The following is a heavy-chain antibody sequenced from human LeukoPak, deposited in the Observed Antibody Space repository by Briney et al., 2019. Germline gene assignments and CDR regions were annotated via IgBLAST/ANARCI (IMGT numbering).Heavy chain of an antibody. J-gene: IGHJ4*02. CDR2: INHSGYT. V-gene: IGHV4-34*01. D-gene: IGHD2-21*02. CDR3: TRMTAGHDY. CDR1: GVSFNDYY. Sequence: SETLSLTCAVSGVSFNDYYWSWVRQTPGKGLERIGEINHSGYTNDSPSLKSRVTLSIDTSRKQFSLNLRSVTVADTGIYYCTRMTAGHDYWGQGTLVTVSS.